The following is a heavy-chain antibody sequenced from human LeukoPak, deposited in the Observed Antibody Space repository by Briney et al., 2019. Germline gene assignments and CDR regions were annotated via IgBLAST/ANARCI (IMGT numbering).Heavy chain of an antibody. CDR2: ISSSSSYI. V-gene: IGHV3-21*01. Sequence: PGGSLRLSCAASGFTLRSHSMNWVRQAPGKGLEWVSSISSSSSYIYYADSVKGRFTISRDNAKNSLYLQMNSLRAEDTAVYYWVPHKQWLVPFDYWGQRTLVTVSS. J-gene: IGHJ4*02. CDR1: GFTLRSHS. D-gene: IGHD6-19*01. CDR3: VPHKQWLVPFDY.